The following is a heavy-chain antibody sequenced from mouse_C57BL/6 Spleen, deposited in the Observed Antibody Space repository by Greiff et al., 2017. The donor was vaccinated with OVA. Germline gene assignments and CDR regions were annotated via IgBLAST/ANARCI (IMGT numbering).Heavy chain of an antibody. CDR1: GYAFTNYL. J-gene: IGHJ2*01. D-gene: IGHD2-1*01. CDR2: INPGSGGT. Sequence: QVQLKESGAELIRPGTSVKVSCKASGYAFTNYLIEWVKQRPGQGLEWIGVINPGSGGTNYNEKFKGKATLTADKSSSTAYMQLSSLTSEDSAVYFCSRGGGNSDYWGQGTTLTVSS. V-gene: IGHV1-54*01. CDR3: SRGGGNSDY.